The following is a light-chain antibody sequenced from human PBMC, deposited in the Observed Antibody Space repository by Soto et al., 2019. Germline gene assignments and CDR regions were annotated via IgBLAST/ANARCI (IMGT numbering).Light chain of an antibody. Sequence: EIVMTQSPATLSVSPGERATLSCRASQSVSSNFAWYQQKPGQAPRLLIYGASTRATGIPARFSGSGSVTEFTLTISSLQSEDFAVYYCQQYIGQGTKLEIK. CDR1: QSVSSN. V-gene: IGKV3-15*01. CDR3: QQY. CDR2: GAS. J-gene: IGKJ2*01.